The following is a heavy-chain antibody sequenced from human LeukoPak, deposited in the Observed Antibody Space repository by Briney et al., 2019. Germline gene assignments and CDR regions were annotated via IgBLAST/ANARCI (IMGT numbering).Heavy chain of an antibody. Sequence: GGSLRLSCAASGFTFSRYAMSWVRQAPGKGLEWVSPISGSGDSIYYADSVKGRFTISRDNSKNTLYLQLNSLRAEDTAVYYCAKDKPRWYYDSSGYYPDYWGQGTLVTVSS. CDR3: AKDKPRWYYDSSGYYPDY. D-gene: IGHD3-22*01. CDR2: ISGSGDSI. CDR1: GFTFSRYA. V-gene: IGHV3-23*01. J-gene: IGHJ4*02.